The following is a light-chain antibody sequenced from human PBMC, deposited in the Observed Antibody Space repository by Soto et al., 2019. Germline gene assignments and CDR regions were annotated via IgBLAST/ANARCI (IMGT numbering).Light chain of an antibody. V-gene: IGKV2-28*01. CDR3: MQALQTPRT. J-gene: IGKJ2*02. CDR1: QSLLHSNGYNY. Sequence: DIVMTQSPLSLPVTPGEPASISCRSSQSLLHSNGYNYVDWYLQKPGQSPQLLIYLGSNRASGVPGRFSGSGSGTYFTLKISRVEAEDVGVYYCMQALQTPRTFGQGTKLEIK. CDR2: LGS.